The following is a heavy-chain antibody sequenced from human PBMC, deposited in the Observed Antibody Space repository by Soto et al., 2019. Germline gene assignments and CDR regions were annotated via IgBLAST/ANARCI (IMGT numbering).Heavy chain of an antibody. CDR3: ARIGSWALNFDY. J-gene: IGHJ4*02. V-gene: IGHV3-33*01. D-gene: IGHD6-13*01. CDR2: IWNDGSNK. Sequence: QVQLVESGGGVVQPGRSLRLSCAASGFTFSSYHMHWVRQAPGKGLEWVAVIWNDGSNKYYADSVKGRFTISRDNSKTTVWLQMNSLRVEDTAVYYCARIGSWALNFDYWGQGTLVNVSS. CDR1: GFTFSSYH.